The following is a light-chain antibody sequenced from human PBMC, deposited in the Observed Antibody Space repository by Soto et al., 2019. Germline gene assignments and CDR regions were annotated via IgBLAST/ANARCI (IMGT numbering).Light chain of an antibody. CDR1: QSISSY. Sequence: DIQMTQSPSSLSASVGDRVTITCRASQSISSYLNWYQQKPGKAPKLLIYAASSLQSGVPSRFSGSGSGTDFTLTISSLPPTDFSTYYCQQSYSTLITFGQGTRLEI. V-gene: IGKV1-39*01. CDR3: QQSYSTLIT. J-gene: IGKJ5*01. CDR2: AAS.